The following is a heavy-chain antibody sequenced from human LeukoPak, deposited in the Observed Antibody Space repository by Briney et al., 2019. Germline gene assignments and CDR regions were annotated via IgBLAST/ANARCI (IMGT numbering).Heavy chain of an antibody. Sequence: GGSLRLSCAASGFTFSSYGMHWVRQATGKGLEWVSAIGTAGDTYYPGSVKGRFTISRENAKNSLYLQMNSLRAGDTAVYYCARGRSGWLLDYWGQGTLATVSS. CDR1: GFTFSSYG. D-gene: IGHD6-19*01. J-gene: IGHJ4*02. CDR3: ARGRSGWLLDY. CDR2: IGTAGDT. V-gene: IGHV3-13*01.